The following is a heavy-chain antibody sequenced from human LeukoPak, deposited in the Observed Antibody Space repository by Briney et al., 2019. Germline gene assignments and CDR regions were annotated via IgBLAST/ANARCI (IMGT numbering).Heavy chain of an antibody. CDR3: SPCGHAYYFFGL. D-gene: IGHD2/OR15-2a*01. Sequence: GASVTVSSTAFVATLNIRHTFIWARQAPGQGLQWMGRIIPFLGEVNYSQNFQGRVSFTADKSTATMYLEMKSLRLDDTAIYYCSPCGHAYYFFGLWGQGTLVTVSS. CDR1: VATLNIRHT. J-gene: IGHJ5*02. CDR2: IIPFLGEV. V-gene: IGHV1-69*02.